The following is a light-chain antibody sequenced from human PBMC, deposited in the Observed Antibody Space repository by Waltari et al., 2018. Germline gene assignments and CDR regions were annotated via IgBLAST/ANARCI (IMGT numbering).Light chain of an antibody. CDR1: QDIYNF. J-gene: IGKJ2*01. CDR3: QQYESLPYT. CDR2: DAS. V-gene: IGKV1-33*01. Sequence: IQMTQSPFSVSASVGDRVTLSCQASQDIYNFLSWYQHKAGKAPKLLIFDASKMQTGVPYKFGGGGSGTDFTFTIDSLQPEDVATYYCQQYESLPYTFGQGTKVEI.